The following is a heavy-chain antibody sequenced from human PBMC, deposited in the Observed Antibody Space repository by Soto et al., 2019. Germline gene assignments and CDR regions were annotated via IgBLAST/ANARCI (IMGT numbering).Heavy chain of an antibody. J-gene: IGHJ5*02. Sequence: GGSLSLSCAASGFTFSSYAMSWVRQAPGEGLEWVSAISGSGGSTYYADSVKGRFTISRDNSKNTLYLQMNSLRAEDTAVYYCAKDLVSGAGAAGYNWFDPWGQGTLVTVSS. CDR3: AKDLVSGAGAAGYNWFDP. CDR1: GFTFSSYA. D-gene: IGHD6-19*01. V-gene: IGHV3-23*01. CDR2: ISGSGGST.